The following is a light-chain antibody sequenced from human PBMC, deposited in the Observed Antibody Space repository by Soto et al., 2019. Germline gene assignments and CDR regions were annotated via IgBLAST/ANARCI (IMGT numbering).Light chain of an antibody. V-gene: IGKV1-5*01. CDR2: DAS. CDR1: QSIRSY. Sequence: DIRMTQSPSTLSASVGDRVTITCRASQSIRSYLAWYQQKSGKVPKLLIYDASSLESGVPSRFSGSGSGTEFTLTISSLQPDDFATYYCQQYNSYSPTFGQGTKVDIK. CDR3: QQYNSYSPT. J-gene: IGKJ1*01.